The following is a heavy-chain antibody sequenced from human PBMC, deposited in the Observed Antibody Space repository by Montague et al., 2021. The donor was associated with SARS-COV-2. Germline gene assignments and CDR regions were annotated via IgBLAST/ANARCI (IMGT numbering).Heavy chain of an antibody. CDR2: SYTSGSI. D-gene: IGHD1-26*01. J-gene: IGHJ4*02. CDR3: AREWGSYSGRFDY. CDR1: GDSITGGSYY. V-gene: IGHV4-61*02. Sequence: TLSLTCTVSGDSITGGSYYWNWVRQPAGKGLEWVGRSYTSGSIDYNPSLKSRLTISVDTSKNQFSLKLSSVTAADTAVYFCAREWGSYSGRFDYWGQGALVTVSS.